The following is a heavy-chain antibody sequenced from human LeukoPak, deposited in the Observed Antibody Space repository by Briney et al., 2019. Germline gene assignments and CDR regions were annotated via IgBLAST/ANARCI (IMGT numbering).Heavy chain of an antibody. CDR1: GGSISNFY. CDR2: IYYGGST. Sequence: SETLSLTCAVSGGSISNFYRNWIRQPPGKGLEWIGYIYYGGSTSYNPSLKSRVTISVDTAKNQFSLKLNSVTAADTALYYCARGKDGEQYNTFDIWGQGTMVTVSS. D-gene: IGHD5-24*01. CDR3: ARGKDGEQYNTFDI. J-gene: IGHJ3*02. V-gene: IGHV4-59*01.